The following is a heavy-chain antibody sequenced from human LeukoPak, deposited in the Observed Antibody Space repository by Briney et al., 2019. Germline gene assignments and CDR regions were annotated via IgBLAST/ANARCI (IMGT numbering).Heavy chain of an antibody. D-gene: IGHD6-13*01. CDR3: ARVWVSHSSSWYYYYYMDV. J-gene: IGHJ6*03. CDR2: INPNSGGT. Sequence: GASVKVSCKASGYTFTGYYMHWVRQAPGQGLEWMGWINPNSGGTNYAQKFQGRVTMTRDTSISTAYMELSRLRSDDTAVYYCARVWVSHSSSWYYYYYMDVWGKGTTVTVSS. V-gene: IGHV1-2*02. CDR1: GYTFTGYY.